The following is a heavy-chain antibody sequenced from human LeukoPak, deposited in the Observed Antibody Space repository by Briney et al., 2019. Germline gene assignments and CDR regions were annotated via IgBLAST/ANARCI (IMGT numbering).Heavy chain of an antibody. CDR3: ARVVRGDYVLSDWFDP. V-gene: IGHV1-18*01. Sequence: ASVKVSCKASGYTFTSYGISWVRQAPGQGLEWMGWISAYNGNTNYARKLQGRVTMTTDTSTSTAYMELRSLRSDDTAVYYCARVVRGDYVLSDWFDPWGQGTLVTVSS. J-gene: IGHJ5*02. CDR1: GYTFTSYG. D-gene: IGHD3-10*01. CDR2: ISAYNGNT.